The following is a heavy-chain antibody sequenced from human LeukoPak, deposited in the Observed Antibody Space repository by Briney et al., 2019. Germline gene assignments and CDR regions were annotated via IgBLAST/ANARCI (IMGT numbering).Heavy chain of an antibody. CDR1: GYTFTSYA. D-gene: IGHD6-13*01. CDR3: ASNEYSRPLDV. J-gene: IGHJ6*02. V-gene: IGHV7-4-1*01. Sequence: ASVKVSCKASGYTFTSYAMNWVRQAPGQGLEWMGWINTNTGNPTYAQGFTGRFVFSLDTSVSTAYLQIGSLKAEDTAVYYCASNEYSRPLDVWGQGTTVTVSS. CDR2: INTNTGNP.